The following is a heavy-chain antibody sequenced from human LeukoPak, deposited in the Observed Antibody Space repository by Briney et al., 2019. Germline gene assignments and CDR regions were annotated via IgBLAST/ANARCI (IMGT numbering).Heavy chain of an antibody. CDR3: ARKLGHCSSTSCYGVNWFDP. Sequence: VASVKVSCKASGGTFSSFAINWVRQAPGQGLEWMGGIIPIFGTANYAQKFQGRATITADESTSTAYMELSSLRSEDTAVYYCARKLGHCSSTSCYGVNWFDPWGQGTLVTVSS. D-gene: IGHD2-2*03. J-gene: IGHJ5*02. V-gene: IGHV1-69*13. CDR2: IIPIFGTA. CDR1: GGTFSSFA.